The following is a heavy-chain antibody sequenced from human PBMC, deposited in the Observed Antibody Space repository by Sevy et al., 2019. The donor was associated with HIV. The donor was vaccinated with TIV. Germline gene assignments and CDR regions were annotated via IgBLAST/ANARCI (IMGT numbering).Heavy chain of an antibody. V-gene: IGHV4-34*01. CDR3: ARSPPIVVVPGAPSWFDP. CDR2: INHSGST. CDR1: GGSFSGYY. D-gene: IGHD2-2*01. Sequence: SETLSLTCAVHGGSFSGYYWNWIRQPPGKGLEWIGEINHSGSTKYNPSLKSRVTISVDTSKNQFSLKLSSVTAADTAVYYCARSPPIVVVPGAPSWFDPWCQGTLVTVSS. J-gene: IGHJ5*02.